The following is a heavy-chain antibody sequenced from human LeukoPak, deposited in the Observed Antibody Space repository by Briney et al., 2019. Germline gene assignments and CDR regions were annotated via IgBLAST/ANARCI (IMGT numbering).Heavy chain of an antibody. CDR1: GFSPHNYA. CDR3: AKYTGGNGAYFYAMDV. CDR2: INWNSDTK. Sequence: GRSLRLSCVGSGFSPHNYAMHWVRRPPGKGLEWVSAINWNSDTKAYADSVKGGFTTSRDRARNSLYLQMDSLRTEDTALYYCAKYTGGNGAYFYAMDVWGQGTSVTVSS. J-gene: IGHJ6*02. V-gene: IGHV3-9*02. D-gene: IGHD4-23*01.